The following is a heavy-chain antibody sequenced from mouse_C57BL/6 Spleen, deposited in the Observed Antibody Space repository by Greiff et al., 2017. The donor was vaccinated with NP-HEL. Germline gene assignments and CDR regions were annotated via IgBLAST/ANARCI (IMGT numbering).Heavy chain of an antibody. J-gene: IGHJ4*01. V-gene: IGHV1-75*01. CDR2: IFPGSGST. CDR3: AREILRDYYAMDY. CDR1: GYTFTDYY. Sequence: QVHVKQSGPELVKPGASVKISCKASGYTFTDYYINWVKQRPGQGLEWIGWIFPGSGSTYYNEKFKGKATLTVDKSSSTAYMLLSSLTSEDSAVYFCAREILRDYYAMDYWGQGTSVTVSS. D-gene: IGHD1-1*01.